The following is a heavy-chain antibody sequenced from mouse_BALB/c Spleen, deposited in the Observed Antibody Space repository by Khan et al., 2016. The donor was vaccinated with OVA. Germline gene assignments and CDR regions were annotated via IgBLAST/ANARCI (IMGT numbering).Heavy chain of an antibody. J-gene: IGHJ3*01. CDR1: GYSFTTYY. CDR2: IDPFSGST. V-gene: IGHV1-34*01. Sequence: EVQLQQSGPELMKPGASVKISCKASGYSFTTYYIHWVMQSHGTSLEWIGYIDPFSGSTTYNQKFKGKATLTVDKSSRPAYIQLSNLTSEDSAFYYCTRHVFVAWFTYWGQGTLVTVSA. CDR3: TRHVFVAWFTY.